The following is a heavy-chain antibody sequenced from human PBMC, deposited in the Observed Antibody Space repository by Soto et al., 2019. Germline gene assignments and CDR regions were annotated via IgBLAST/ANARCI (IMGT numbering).Heavy chain of an antibody. CDR2: ISAGGGST. CDR1: GLSFRTHA. J-gene: IGHJ4*02. Sequence: GGSLRLSCATSGLSFRTHAMGWVRQAPGKGLEWVSGISAGGGSTYYADSVKGRFTISTDNAKNTVSLQMNSLRAEDTGVYYCAKDSWYFDLWSQGSLVTVSS. CDR3: AKDSWYFDL. V-gene: IGHV3-23*01. D-gene: IGHD6-13*01.